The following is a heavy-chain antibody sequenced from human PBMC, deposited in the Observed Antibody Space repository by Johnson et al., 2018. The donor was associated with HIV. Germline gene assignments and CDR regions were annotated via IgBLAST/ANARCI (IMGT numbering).Heavy chain of an antibody. CDR3: ARGGQLVAFDI. D-gene: IGHD6-6*01. V-gene: IGHV3-9*01. J-gene: IGHJ3*02. Sequence: EVQLVESGGGLVQPGRSLRLSCAASGFTFDDYAMHWVRQAPGKGLEWVSGISWNSGSIGYADSVKGRFTISRDNAKNSLYLQMNSLRAEDTAVYYCARGGQLVAFDIWGQGTMVTVSS. CDR2: ISWNSGSI. CDR1: GFTFDDYA.